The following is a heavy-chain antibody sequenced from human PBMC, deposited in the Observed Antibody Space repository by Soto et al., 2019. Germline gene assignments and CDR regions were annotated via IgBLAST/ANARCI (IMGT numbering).Heavy chain of an antibody. J-gene: IGHJ4*02. V-gene: IGHV1-58*01. Sequence: GASVKVSCKASGFTFTSSAVQWVRQARGQRLEWIGWIVVGSGNTNYAQKFQERVTITRDMSTSTAYMELSSLRSEDTAVYYCARDRGSYSNRAFDYWGQGTLVTVSS. CDR3: ARDRGSYSNRAFDY. CDR1: GFTFTSSA. D-gene: IGHD3-16*01. CDR2: IVVGSGNT.